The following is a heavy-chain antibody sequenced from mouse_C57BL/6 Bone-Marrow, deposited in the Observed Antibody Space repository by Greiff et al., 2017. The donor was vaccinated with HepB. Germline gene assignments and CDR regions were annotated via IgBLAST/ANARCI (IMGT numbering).Heavy chain of an antibody. CDR2: ISDGGSYT. J-gene: IGHJ1*03. D-gene: IGHD1-1*01. Sequence: EVMLVESGGGLVKPGGSLKLSCAASGFTFSSYAMSWVRQTPEKRLEWVATISDGGSYTYYPDNVKGRFTISRDNAKNNLYLQMSHLKSEDTAMYYCAREGHYGSRGWYFDVWGTGTTVTVSS. CDR3: AREGHYGSRGWYFDV. V-gene: IGHV5-4*03. CDR1: GFTFSSYA.